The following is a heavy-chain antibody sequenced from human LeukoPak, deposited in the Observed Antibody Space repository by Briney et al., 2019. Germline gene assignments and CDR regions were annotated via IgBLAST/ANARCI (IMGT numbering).Heavy chain of an antibody. CDR3: ARSPRPYCSGGSCRPLDYGDPRFDY. CDR1: GYTFTSYG. D-gene: IGHD2-15*01. Sequence: GASVKVSCKASGYTFTSYGISWVRQAPGQGLEWMGWISAYNGDTNYAQKLQGRVTMTTDTSTNTAYMELRSLRSDDTAVYYCARSPRPYCSGGSCRPLDYGDPRFDYWGRGSLVTVSS. CDR2: ISAYNGDT. V-gene: IGHV1-18*01. J-gene: IGHJ4*02.